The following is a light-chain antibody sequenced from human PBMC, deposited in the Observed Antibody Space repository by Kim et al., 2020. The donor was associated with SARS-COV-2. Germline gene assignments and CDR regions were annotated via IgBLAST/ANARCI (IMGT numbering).Light chain of an antibody. CDR3: QQLDSCPQVT. CDR1: QDISTF. J-gene: IGKJ4*01. V-gene: IGKV1-9*01. Sequence: DIQLTQSPSFLSASVGDRVTITCRASQDISTFLAWYQQKPGKAPKLLIYAASTLHSGVPSTFSGSGSGTEFTLTISSLQPEDFATYYCQQLDSCPQVTFGGGTKVDIK. CDR2: AAS.